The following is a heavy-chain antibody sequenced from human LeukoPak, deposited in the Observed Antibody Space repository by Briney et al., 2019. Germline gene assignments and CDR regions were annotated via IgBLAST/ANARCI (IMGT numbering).Heavy chain of an antibody. V-gene: IGHV1-69*13. J-gene: IGHJ5*02. CDR1: GGTFSSYA. CDR2: ITPIFGPA. D-gene: IGHD1-26*01. CDR3: ATSIVGVVGAWEPGA. Sequence: SVKVSCKASGGTFSSYAISWVRQAPGQGLEWMGGITPIFGPANYAQRFQGSVTITADESTSTVYMELSSLRSEDTAVYYCATSIVGVVGAWEPGAWGQGTLVTVSS.